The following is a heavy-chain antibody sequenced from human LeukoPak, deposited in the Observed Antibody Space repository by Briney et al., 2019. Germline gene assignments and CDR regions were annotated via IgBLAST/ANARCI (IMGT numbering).Heavy chain of an antibody. CDR3: ARAGGYGLIDY. CDR2: IYYSGST. D-gene: IGHD5-18*01. CDR1: GGSISSYY. J-gene: IGHJ4*02. Sequence: PSETLSLTCTVSGGSISSYYWSWIRQPPGKGLEWIGYIYYSGSTNYKSSLKSRVTISVDTSKNQFSLKVGSMTAADTAVYYCARAGGYGLIDYWGRGTMVTVSS. V-gene: IGHV4-59*12.